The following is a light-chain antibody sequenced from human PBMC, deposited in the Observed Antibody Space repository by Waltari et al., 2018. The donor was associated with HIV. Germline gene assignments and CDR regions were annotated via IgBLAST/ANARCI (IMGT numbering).Light chain of an antibody. CDR3: SSYAGSNNLV. V-gene: IGLV2-8*01. CDR1: SSDVGGYNY. J-gene: IGLJ2*01. Sequence: QSALTQPPSASGSPGQSVTISCTGTSSDVGGYNYVSWYQQRPGKAPKLMIYEVSKRPSGFPDRFSGSKSGNTASLAVSGLQAEDEADYYCSSYAGSNNLVFGGGTKLTVL. CDR2: EVS.